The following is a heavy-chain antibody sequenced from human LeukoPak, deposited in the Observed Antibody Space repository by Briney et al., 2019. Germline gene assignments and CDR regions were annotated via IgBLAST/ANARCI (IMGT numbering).Heavy chain of an antibody. D-gene: IGHD5-24*01. CDR2: INHSGST. Sequence: PSETLSLTCAVYGGSFSGYYWSWIRQPPGKGLEWIGEINHSGSTNYNPSLKSRVTISVDTSKNQFSLKLSSVTAADTAVYYCAREGRNNVLWLQFRFWYFDLWGRVTLVSVSS. J-gene: IGHJ2*01. V-gene: IGHV4-34*01. CDR1: GGSFSGYY. CDR3: AREGRNNVLWLQFRFWYFDL.